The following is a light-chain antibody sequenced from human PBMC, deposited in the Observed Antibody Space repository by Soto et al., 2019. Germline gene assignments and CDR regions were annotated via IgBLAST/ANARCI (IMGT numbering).Light chain of an antibody. CDR2: EGS. CDR1: SSDAGSYNL. Sequence: QSALTQPASVYGSPGQSITISCTGTSSDAGSYNLVSWYQQHPGKAPKLMIYEGSKRPSGVSKRFSGSKSGNTASLTIAGLQAEDEGDYYCCSYAGSSTVVFGGGTKVTVL. J-gene: IGLJ2*01. CDR3: CSYAGSSTVV. V-gene: IGLV2-23*01.